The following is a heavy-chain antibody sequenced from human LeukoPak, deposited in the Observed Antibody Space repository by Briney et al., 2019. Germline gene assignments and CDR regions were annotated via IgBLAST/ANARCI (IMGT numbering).Heavy chain of an antibody. V-gene: IGHV4-39*01. CDR2: IYYSGST. J-gene: IGHJ6*03. D-gene: IGHD3-10*01. Sequence: SETLSLTCTVSGGSISSSGYYWGWIRQPPGKGLEWIGTIYYSGSTYYNPSLKSRVTISVDTSKNQFSLKLSSVTAADTAVYYCASSTTPLRSGSYYYYYYYYMDVWGKGTTVTISS. CDR3: ASSTTPLRSGSYYYYYYYYMDV. CDR1: GGSISSSGYY.